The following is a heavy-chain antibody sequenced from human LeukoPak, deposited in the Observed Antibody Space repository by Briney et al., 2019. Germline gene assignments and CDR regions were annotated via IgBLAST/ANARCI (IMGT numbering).Heavy chain of an antibody. J-gene: IGHJ4*02. CDR2: IKSKIDGGTT. D-gene: IGHD6-13*01. Sequence: GGSLRLSCAASGFTFTNAWMSWVRQGTGKGLEWVGRIKSKIDGGTTDYAAPVKGRFTISRDDSRNTPYLQMNSLKTEDTAVYYCTTDAGYTSRWYNYWGQGTLVTVSS. CDR3: TTDAGYTSRWYNY. V-gene: IGHV3-15*01. CDR1: GFTFTNAW.